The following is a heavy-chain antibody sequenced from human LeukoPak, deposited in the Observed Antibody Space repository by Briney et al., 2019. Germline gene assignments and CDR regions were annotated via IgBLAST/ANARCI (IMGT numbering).Heavy chain of an antibody. J-gene: IGHJ4*02. CDR2: IWYDGSNK. D-gene: IGHD6-19*01. CDR1: GFTFSGYG. Sequence: GGSLRLSCAASGFTFSGYGMHRVRQSPGKGLEWVAVIWYDGSNKYYADSVKGRFTISRDNSKNTLYLQMNSLRAEDTAVYYCARVRGSGQGLDYWGQGTLVTVSS. CDR3: ARVRGSGQGLDY. V-gene: IGHV3-33*01.